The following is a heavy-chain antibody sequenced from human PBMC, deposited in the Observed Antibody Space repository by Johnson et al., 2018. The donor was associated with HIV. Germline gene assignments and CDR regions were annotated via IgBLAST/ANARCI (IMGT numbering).Heavy chain of an antibody. CDR1: GFTFSSYG. Sequence: VQLVESGGGVVQSGRSMRLSCAASGFTFSSYGMHWVRQAPGKGLEWVAVIWYDGSNKYYADSVTGRFTISRDNSKNTTYLQMKILRPEDTAVYYCTRGPARADAFDIWGQGTMVTVSS. CDR3: TRGPARADAFDI. J-gene: IGHJ3*02. D-gene: IGHD6-6*01. CDR2: IWYDGSNK. V-gene: IGHV3-33*01.